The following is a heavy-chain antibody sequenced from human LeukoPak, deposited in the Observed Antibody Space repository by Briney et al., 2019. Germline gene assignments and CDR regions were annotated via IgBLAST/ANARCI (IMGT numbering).Heavy chain of an antibody. J-gene: IGHJ3*01. Sequence: PGGTLRLSCAASGFTFSKYALVWVRQAPGKGLEWVSDSWSGGAHELYADPVKGRFTISRDNSKTTPYLQMNSLRAEDTAVYYCGRDPNGDYVGAFEFWGHGTTVIVSS. D-gene: IGHD4-17*01. CDR3: GRDPNGDYVGAFEF. CDR2: SWSGGAHE. CDR1: GFTFSKYA. V-gene: IGHV3-23*01.